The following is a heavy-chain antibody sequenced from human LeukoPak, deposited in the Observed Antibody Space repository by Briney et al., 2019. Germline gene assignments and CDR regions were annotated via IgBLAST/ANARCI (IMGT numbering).Heavy chain of an antibody. J-gene: IGHJ4*02. Sequence: PSETLSLTCTVSGGSISSSSYYWSWVRQPAGKGLEWIGRIYTSGSTNYNPSLKSRVTISIDTSKNQFSLKLSSVTAADTAVYYCARGPIYSSGWYVYWGQGTLVTVSS. CDR2: IYTSGST. D-gene: IGHD6-19*01. CDR3: ARGPIYSSGWYVY. V-gene: IGHV4-61*02. CDR1: GGSISSSSYY.